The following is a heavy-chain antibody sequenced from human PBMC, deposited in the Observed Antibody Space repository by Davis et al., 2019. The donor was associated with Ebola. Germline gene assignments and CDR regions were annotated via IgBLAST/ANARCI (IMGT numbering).Heavy chain of an antibody. Sequence: SVKVSCKASGGSFSSDGMSWVRQAPGEGLEWLGGIIPLLGPPHYAQKFQGRVTITADRSMNTAYMEISSLRSDDTAMYYCARGVVSGSGFDEFDSWGQGTLVSVSS. V-gene: IGHV1-69*10. CDR3: ARGVVSGSGFDEFDS. D-gene: IGHD5-12*01. CDR2: IIPLLGPP. J-gene: IGHJ4*02. CDR1: GGSFSSDG.